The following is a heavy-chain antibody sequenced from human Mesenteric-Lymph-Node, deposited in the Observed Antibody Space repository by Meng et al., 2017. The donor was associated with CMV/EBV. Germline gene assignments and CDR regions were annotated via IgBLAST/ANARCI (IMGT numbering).Heavy chain of an antibody. V-gene: IGHV4-34*01. CDR2: INHSGVP. CDR1: GGSFSGYY. Sequence: QVQLQQWGAGLLKTSETLSLTCAVYGGSFSGYYGSGIRQPPGKGLEGIGEINHSGVPNYNPSXKSRVTISLDRSKNQFSLKLSSVTAEDTAVXYCARGSDIPVNNYWGQGTLVTVSS. CDR3: ARGSDIPVNNY. D-gene: IGHD2-15*01. J-gene: IGHJ4*02.